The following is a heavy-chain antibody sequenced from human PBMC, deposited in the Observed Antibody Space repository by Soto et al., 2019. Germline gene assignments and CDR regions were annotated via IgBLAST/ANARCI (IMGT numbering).Heavy chain of an antibody. J-gene: IGHJ5*01. CDR2: IYYSGSA. Sequence: SGTLSLTCTVSGGSISDSNYYGGWIRQPPGGGLKWIGSIYYSGSAYYDPSLQSRVTISVDTSKNKFSLILTSVTAADTAVYYCARHSGRFGIAGAGIDSWGQGTLVTVSS. CDR3: ARHSGRFGIAGAGIDS. V-gene: IGHV4-39*01. D-gene: IGHD6-19*01. CDR1: GGSISDSNYY.